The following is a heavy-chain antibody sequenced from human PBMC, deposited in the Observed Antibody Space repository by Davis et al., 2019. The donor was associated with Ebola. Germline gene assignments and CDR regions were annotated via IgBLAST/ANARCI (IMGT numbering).Heavy chain of an antibody. J-gene: IGHJ4*02. CDR3: ARDGYCSSTSCYGPEGFDY. D-gene: IGHD2-2*01. CDR1: GYTFTSYG. V-gene: IGHV1-18*01. CDR2: ISAYNGNT. Sequence: ASVKVSCKASGYTFTSYGISWVRQAPGQGLEWMGWISAYNGNTNYAQKLQGRVTMTTDTSTSTAYMELRSLRSDDTAVYYCARDGYCSSTSCYGPEGFDYWGQGTLVTVSS.